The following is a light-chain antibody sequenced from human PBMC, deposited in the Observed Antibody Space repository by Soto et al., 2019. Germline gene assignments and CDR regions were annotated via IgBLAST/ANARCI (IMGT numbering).Light chain of an antibody. J-gene: IGKJ2*01. Sequence: DIQMTQSPSTLSASVGDRVTITCRASQSIDTALAWYQQKPGKAPNLLIYKASNLESGVPSRFSGSGSGTEFTLTISSLQPDDFATYYCQQYYGYLTFGQGTKLEIK. CDR2: KAS. CDR1: QSIDTA. CDR3: QQYYGYLT. V-gene: IGKV1-5*03.